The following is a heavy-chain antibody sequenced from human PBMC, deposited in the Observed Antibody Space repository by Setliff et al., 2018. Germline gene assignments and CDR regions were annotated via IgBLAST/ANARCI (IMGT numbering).Heavy chain of an antibody. D-gene: IGHD3-10*02. Sequence: TLSLTCTVYGASFSDYYWGWIRQPPGKGLEWIAEINHSGSTNYNPTLNSRVTMSVDTSKNQFSLMLTSVTAADTAVYYCARRDGSIMYREFFDYWGQGALVTVSS. J-gene: IGHJ4*02. CDR1: GASFSDYY. V-gene: IGHV4-34*10. CDR3: ARRDGSIMYREFFDY. CDR2: INHSGST.